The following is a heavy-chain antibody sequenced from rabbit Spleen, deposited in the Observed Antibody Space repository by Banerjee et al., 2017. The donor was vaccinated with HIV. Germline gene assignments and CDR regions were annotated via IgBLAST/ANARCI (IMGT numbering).Heavy chain of an antibody. CDR2: VNGGGSGTT. J-gene: IGHJ6*01. CDR1: GFTLSSYW. D-gene: IGHD8-1*01. V-gene: IGHV1S45*01. Sequence: QQQLEESGGGQVKPGGTLTLSCKASGFTLSSYWIWWVRQAPGKGLEWIACVNGGGSGTTHYATWAKGRFTVSKTSSTTVTLQMTSLTVADTATYFCARDTGSSFSSYGMDLWGPGTLVTVS. CDR3: ARDTGSSFSSYGMDL.